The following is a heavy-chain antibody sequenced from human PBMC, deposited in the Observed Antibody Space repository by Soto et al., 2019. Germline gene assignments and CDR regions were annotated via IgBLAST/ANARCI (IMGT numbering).Heavy chain of an antibody. CDR2: ISGSGGST. CDR1: EFTFSSYA. D-gene: IGHD2-2*02. Sequence: PVGSHRLSCAASEFTFSSYAVSWVRQTPGKGLEWVSAISGSGGSTYYADSVKGRFTISRDNSKNTLYLQMNSLRAEDTAVYYCAKDFGLVPAAIRFDWFDPWGQGTLVTVSS. J-gene: IGHJ5*02. V-gene: IGHV3-23*01. CDR3: AKDFGLVPAAIRFDWFDP.